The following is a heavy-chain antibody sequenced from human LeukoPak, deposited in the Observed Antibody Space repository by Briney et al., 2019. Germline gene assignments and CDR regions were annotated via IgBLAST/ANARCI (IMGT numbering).Heavy chain of an antibody. V-gene: IGHV5-51*01. CDR1: GYIFTSYS. J-gene: IGHJ4*02. CDR2: IYPYDSEI. Sequence: GESLNISFQGSGYIFTSYSIAWVRQMPGKGLEWMGVIYPYDSEIRYSPSLQGQVTISADKHISTAYLQWSSLKASDTAMYYCARPNWARRYFDYWGQGTLVTVSS. CDR3: ARPNWARRYFDY. D-gene: IGHD7-27*01.